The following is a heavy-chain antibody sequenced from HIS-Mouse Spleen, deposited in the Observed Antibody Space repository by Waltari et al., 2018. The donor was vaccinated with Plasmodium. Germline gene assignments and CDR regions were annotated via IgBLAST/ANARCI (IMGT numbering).Heavy chain of an antibody. J-gene: IGHJ4*02. Sequence: QLQLQESGPGLVKPSETLSLTCTVSGGSISSSSYYWGWIRQPPGKGLEWIGGIDYSGRPTANPAPNRRATTSVDPSKNQFSLKLSSVTAADTAVYYCARDRITGTSYFDYWGQGTLVTVSS. CDR1: GGSISSSSYY. V-gene: IGHV4-39*07. CDR2: IDYSGRP. CDR3: ARDRITGTSYFDY. D-gene: IGHD1-7*01.